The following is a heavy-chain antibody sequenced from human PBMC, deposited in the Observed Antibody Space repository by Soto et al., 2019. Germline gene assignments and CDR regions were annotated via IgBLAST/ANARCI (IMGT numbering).Heavy chain of an antibody. CDR2: ISAYKGDT. V-gene: IGHV1-18*01. CDR3: ARLAVAGTATPADGLDY. CDR1: GYSFTSHG. J-gene: IGHJ4*02. Sequence: QVQLVQSGAEVEKPGASVKVSCKASGYSFTSHGISWVRQAPGQGLEWMGWISAYKGDTNYAQKVQGRVTMTTDTAARLANMELRGLTSDGTADYDCARLAVAGTATPADGLDYWGQGTLVTVSS. D-gene: IGHD6-19*01.